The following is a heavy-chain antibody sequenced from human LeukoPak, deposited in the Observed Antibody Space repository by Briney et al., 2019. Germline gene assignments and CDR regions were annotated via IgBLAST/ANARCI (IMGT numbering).Heavy chain of an antibody. V-gene: IGHV4-34*01. CDR3: ARDPGTAVAGTQGWFDP. CDR1: GGSFSGHY. D-gene: IGHD6-19*01. Sequence: SETLSLTCAVYGGSFSGHYWSWIRQPPGKGLEWIGEINHSGSTNYNPSLKSRVTISVDTSKNQFSLKLSSVTAADTAVYYCARDPGTAVAGTQGWFDPWGQGTLVTVSS. CDR2: INHSGST. J-gene: IGHJ5*02.